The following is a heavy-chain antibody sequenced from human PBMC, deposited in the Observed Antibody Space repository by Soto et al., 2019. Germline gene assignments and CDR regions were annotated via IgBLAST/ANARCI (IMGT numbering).Heavy chain of an antibody. V-gene: IGHV1-69*01. CDR3: ARKASFGWKDRGAYNWFDP. CDR2: IIPIFGTA. D-gene: IGHD1-1*01. Sequence: QVQLVQSGAEVKKPGSSVKVSCKASGGTFSSYAISWVRQAPGQGLEWMGGIIPIFGTANYAQKFQGRVTITADESTSTAYMELSSLRSEDTAVYYCARKASFGWKDRGAYNWFDPWGQGTLVTVSS. CDR1: GGTFSSYA. J-gene: IGHJ5*02.